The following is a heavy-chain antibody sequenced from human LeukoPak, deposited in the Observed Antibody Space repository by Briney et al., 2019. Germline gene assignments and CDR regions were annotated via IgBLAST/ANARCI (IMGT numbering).Heavy chain of an antibody. Sequence: SETLSLTCAVYGGSFSGYYWSWIRQPPGKGLEWIVEINHSGSTNYNPSLKSRVTISVDTSNNQFSLKLSSVTAADTAVYYCGRVYCSSTSCYQGVYYGMDVWGQGTMVTVSS. CDR1: GGSFSGYY. CDR3: GRVYCSSTSCYQGVYYGMDV. J-gene: IGHJ6*02. CDR2: INHSGST. D-gene: IGHD2-2*01. V-gene: IGHV4-34*01.